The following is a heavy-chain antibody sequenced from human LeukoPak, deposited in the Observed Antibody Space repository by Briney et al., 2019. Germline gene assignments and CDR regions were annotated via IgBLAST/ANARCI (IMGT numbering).Heavy chain of an antibody. V-gene: IGHV4-59*08. Sequence: SETLPLTCTVSGGSISSYYWSWIRQPPGKGLEWIGYIYYSGSTNYNPSLKSRVTISVDTSKNQFSLKLSSVTAADTAVYYCARGEQLIDYWGQGNLVTVSS. D-gene: IGHD6-13*01. CDR1: GGSISSYY. J-gene: IGHJ4*02. CDR3: ARGEQLIDY. CDR2: IYYSGST.